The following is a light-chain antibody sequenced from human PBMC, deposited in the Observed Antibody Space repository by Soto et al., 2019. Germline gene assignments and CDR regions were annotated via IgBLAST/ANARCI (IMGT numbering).Light chain of an antibody. CDR2: AAS. V-gene: IGKV1-6*01. Sequence: AIQMTQSPSSLSASVGDRVTITCRASQGITDDLGWYQQKPGKAPKLLIYAASSLQSGVPSRFSGSGSGTDFTLTISSLQPEDFETYYCLQNFNFHWTFGLGTKVDIK. CDR3: LQNFNFHWT. CDR1: QGITDD. J-gene: IGKJ1*01.